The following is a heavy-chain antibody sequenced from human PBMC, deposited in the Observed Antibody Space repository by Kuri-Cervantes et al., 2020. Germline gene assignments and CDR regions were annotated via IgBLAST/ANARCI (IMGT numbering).Heavy chain of an antibody. J-gene: IGHJ6*03. CDR2: ISWDGGST. V-gene: IGHV3-43D*04. CDR3: AKDLRVLHYDMDV. D-gene: IGHD3-10*01. Sequence: YLASPGFTFEDYAIHWVREAPGKGLECVSLISWDGGSTYYADSVKGRFTISRDNSKNSLYLQMNSLSAEDSAVYDFAKDLRVLHYDMDVWGKGTTVTVSS. CDR1: GFTFEDYA.